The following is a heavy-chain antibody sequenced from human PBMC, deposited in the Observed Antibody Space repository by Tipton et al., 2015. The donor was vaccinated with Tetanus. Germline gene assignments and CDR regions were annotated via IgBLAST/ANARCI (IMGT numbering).Heavy chain of an antibody. D-gene: IGHD1-26*01. J-gene: IGHJ4*02. CDR3: TKDRSGPSPY. Sequence: SLRLSCAASGFIFSGYWMGWVRQAPGKGLEWVANIKEDESEHQYVDSVKGRFTISRDNAQKSLYLQMNSLRVEDTAIYFCTKDRSGPSPYWGQGTLVTVSS. V-gene: IGHV3-7*01. CDR2: IKEDESEH. CDR1: GFIFSGYW.